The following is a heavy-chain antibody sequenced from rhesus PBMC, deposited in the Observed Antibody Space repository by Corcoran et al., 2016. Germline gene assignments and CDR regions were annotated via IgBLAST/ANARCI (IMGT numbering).Heavy chain of an antibody. CDR1: GDSVNNINW. CDR2: ISGSSGST. V-gene: IGHV4-65*01. D-gene: IGHD5-42*01. J-gene: IGHJ4*01. Sequence: QVQLQESGPGLVKPSETLSLTCAVSGDSVNNINWWTGFRQPPGKGLEWIGYISGSSGSTYDNPSLKSRVTISTDTSKNQVSLKRSSVTAADTAVYYWAPGDGRYFDHWGQGVLVTVSS. CDR3: APGDGRYFDH.